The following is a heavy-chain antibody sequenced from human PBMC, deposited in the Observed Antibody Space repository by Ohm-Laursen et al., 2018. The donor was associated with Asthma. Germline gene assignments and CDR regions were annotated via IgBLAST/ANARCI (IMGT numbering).Heavy chain of an antibody. CDR2: IIPSFGTA. Sequence: SSVKVSCKASGGTFSMDGISWVRQAPGEGLEWMGGIIPSFGTANYAQKFHGRLTIYADESTSTTYMELSSLRSDDSAVYFCAREASGNTGLYYFDFWGQGTLVTASS. J-gene: IGHJ4*02. CDR1: GGTFSMDG. D-gene: IGHD1-14*01. CDR3: AREASGNTGLYYFDF. V-gene: IGHV1-69*01.